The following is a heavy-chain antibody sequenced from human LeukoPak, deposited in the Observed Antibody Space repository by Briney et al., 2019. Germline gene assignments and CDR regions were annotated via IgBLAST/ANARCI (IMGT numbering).Heavy chain of an antibody. J-gene: IGHJ4*02. V-gene: IGHV3-23*01. CDR1: GFTISSYA. D-gene: IGHD3-22*01. Sequence: GGSLRLSCAASGFTISSYAMSWVRQAPGKGLEWVSAISGSGGSTYYADSVKGRFTISRDNSKNTLYLQMNSLGAEDTAVYYCARYFDSSGYRPFDYWGQGTLVTVSS. CDR2: ISGSGGST. CDR3: ARYFDSSGYRPFDY.